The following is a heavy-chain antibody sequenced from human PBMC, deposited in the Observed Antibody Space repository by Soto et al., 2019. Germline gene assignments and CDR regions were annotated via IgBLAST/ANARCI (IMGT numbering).Heavy chain of an antibody. Sequence: PSETLSLTCAVSGYSISSGNYWAWIRQPPGRGLEWIGSLYHIGSTHYNTSLKSRVTISVDTSKNHSSLELSSVTAADTAIYYCRSSTSCYDESCVDVWGQGTMVTVSS. CDR2: LYHIGST. CDR3: RSSTSCYDESCVDV. CDR1: GYSISSGNY. J-gene: IGHJ6*02. D-gene: IGHD2-2*01. V-gene: IGHV4-38-2*01.